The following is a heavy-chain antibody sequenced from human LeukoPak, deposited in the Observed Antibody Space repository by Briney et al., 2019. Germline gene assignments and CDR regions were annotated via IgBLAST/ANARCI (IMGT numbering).Heavy chain of an antibody. CDR2: IIPIFGTA. J-gene: IGHJ5*02. D-gene: IGHD3-16*01. Sequence: GCSVNDSCKASRGTFSRYAMSWVRQAPGQGLEWMGGIIPIFGTANYAQKFQGRVTITADESTSTAYMELSSLRSEDTAVYYCARDTGGVMNGSPNWFDPWGEESLVSVSS. V-gene: IGHV1-69*01. CDR1: RGTFSRYA. CDR3: ARDTGGVMNGSPNWFDP.